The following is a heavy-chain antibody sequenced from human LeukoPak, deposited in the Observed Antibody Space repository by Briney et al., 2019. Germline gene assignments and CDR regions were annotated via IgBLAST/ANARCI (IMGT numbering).Heavy chain of an antibody. V-gene: IGHV1-46*01. CDR2: INPSGGST. J-gene: IGHJ5*02. CDR1: GYTFTSYY. CDR3: ARDFAWGSGGAPIDDNWLDP. D-gene: IGHD7-27*01. Sequence: GASVKVSCKASGYTFTSYYMHWVRQAPGQGLEWMGIINPSGGSTSYAQKFQDRATMTTDTSTSTAYMELRSLRFDDTAVYYCARDFAWGSGGAPIDDNWLDPWGQGILVTVSS.